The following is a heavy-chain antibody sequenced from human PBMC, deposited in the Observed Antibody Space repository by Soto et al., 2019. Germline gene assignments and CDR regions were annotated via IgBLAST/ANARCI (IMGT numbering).Heavy chain of an antibody. Sequence: ASVKVSCKASGYSFTSYAIHWLRQAPGQRPEWMGWTSPGNGNTKYSENFQGRVTITRDTSASTAYMDLSSLRSEDTAVYYCTRTSFGVVTYGFDIWGQGTMVTVSS. V-gene: IGHV1-3*01. J-gene: IGHJ3*02. CDR1: GYSFTSYA. CDR2: TSPGNGNT. CDR3: TRTSFGVVTYGFDI. D-gene: IGHD3-3*01.